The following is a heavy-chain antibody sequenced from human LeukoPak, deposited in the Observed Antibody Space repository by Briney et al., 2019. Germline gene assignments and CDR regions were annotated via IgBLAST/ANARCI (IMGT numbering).Heavy chain of an antibody. D-gene: IGHD5-18*01. CDR1: GYTFTGYY. CDR3: AGVGAMVL. V-gene: IGHV1-2*02. J-gene: IGHJ4*02. CDR2: INPNSGGT. Sequence: ASVKVSCKASGYTFTGYYIHWVRQAPGQGLEWMGWINPNSGGTNYAQKFQGRVTMTRDKSISTAYMDLSSLTSDDTAVYYCAGVGAMVLWGQGTHVTVSS.